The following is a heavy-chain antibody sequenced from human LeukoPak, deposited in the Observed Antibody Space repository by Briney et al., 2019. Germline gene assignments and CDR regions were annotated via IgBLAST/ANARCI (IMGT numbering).Heavy chain of an antibody. V-gene: IGHV4-59*01. CDR1: GGSISSYY. CDR3: AKDRAYDSRGYYLRYFDY. Sequence: SETLSLTCTVSGGSISSYYWSWIRQPPGKGLEWIGYIYYSGSTNYNPSLKSRVTMSVDTSKNQFSLNLSSVTAADTAVYYCAKDRAYDSRGYYLRYFDYWGQGTLVTVSS. CDR2: IYYSGST. J-gene: IGHJ4*02. D-gene: IGHD3-22*01.